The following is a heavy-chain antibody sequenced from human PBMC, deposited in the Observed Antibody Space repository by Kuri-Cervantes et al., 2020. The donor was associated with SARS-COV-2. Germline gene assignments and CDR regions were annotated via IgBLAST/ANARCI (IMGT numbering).Heavy chain of an antibody. Sequence: SETLSLTCTVSGGSISSGSYYWSWIRQPAGKGLEWIGRIYTSGSTNYNPSLKSRVTISVDTYKNQFSLKLSSVTAADTAVYYCAKDGGNTILPPYYYYYMDVWGKGTTVTVSS. CDR1: GGSISSGSYY. V-gene: IGHV4-61*02. J-gene: IGHJ6*03. CDR3: AKDGGNTILPPYYYYYMDV. D-gene: IGHD3-16*01. CDR2: IYTSGST.